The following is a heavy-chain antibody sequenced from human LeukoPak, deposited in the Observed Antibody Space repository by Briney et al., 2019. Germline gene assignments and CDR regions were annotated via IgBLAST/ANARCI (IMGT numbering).Heavy chain of an antibody. CDR2: ISYDGSNK. Sequence: GGSLRLSCAASGFTFSSYAMHWVRQAPGKGLEWVAVISYDGSNKYYADSVKGRFTISRDNSKNTLYLQMNSLRAEDTAVYYCARENLYSYGFGYFESWGHGTPVTVSS. V-gene: IGHV3-30-3*01. CDR1: GFTFSSYA. J-gene: IGHJ4*01. CDR3: ARENLYSYGFGYFES. D-gene: IGHD5-18*01.